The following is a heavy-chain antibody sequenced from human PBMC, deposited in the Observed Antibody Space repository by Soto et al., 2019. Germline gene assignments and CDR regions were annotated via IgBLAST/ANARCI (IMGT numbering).Heavy chain of an antibody. CDR2: IYYSGST. Sequence: SETLSLTCTVSGGSISSYYWSWIRQPPGKGLEWIGYIYYSGSTNYNPSLKSRVTISVDTSKNQFSLKLSSVTAADTAVYYCARARVGATERYYFDYWGQGTLVTVSS. J-gene: IGHJ4*02. CDR3: ARARVGATERYYFDY. V-gene: IGHV4-59*01. D-gene: IGHD1-26*01. CDR1: GGSISSYY.